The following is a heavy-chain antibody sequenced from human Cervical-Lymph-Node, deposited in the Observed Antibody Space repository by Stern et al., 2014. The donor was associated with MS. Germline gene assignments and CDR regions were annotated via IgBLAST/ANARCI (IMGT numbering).Heavy chain of an antibody. CDR2: ISSDSSYI. CDR1: AFTFSSYS. Sequence: EVQLEESGGGLVKPGGSLRLSCAASAFTFSSYSMNWVRQAPGKGLEWVASISSDSSYIYHADSVKGRFTISRDNAKNSLYLQMNSLRAEDTAVYYCARRGFGEPFDYWGQGTLITVSS. V-gene: IGHV3-21*01. D-gene: IGHD3-10*01. CDR3: ARRGFGEPFDY. J-gene: IGHJ4*02.